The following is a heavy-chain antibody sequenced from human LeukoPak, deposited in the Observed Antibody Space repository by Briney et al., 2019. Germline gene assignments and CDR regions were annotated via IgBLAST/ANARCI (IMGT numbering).Heavy chain of an antibody. Sequence: SETLSLTCTVSGGSISSGGYYWSWIRQHPGKGLEWIEYIYYSGSTYYNPSLKSRVTISVDTSKNQFSLKLSSVTAADTAVYYCARDRDSSSWYGGWGSGYYFDYWGQGTLVTVSS. D-gene: IGHD6-13*01. CDR1: GGSISSGGYY. CDR2: IYYSGST. V-gene: IGHV4-31*03. J-gene: IGHJ4*02. CDR3: ARDRDSSSWYGGWGSGYYFDY.